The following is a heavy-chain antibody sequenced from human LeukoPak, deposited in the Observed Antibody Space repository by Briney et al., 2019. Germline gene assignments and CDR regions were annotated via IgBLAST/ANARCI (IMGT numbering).Heavy chain of an antibody. J-gene: IGHJ4*02. CDR2: IKEDGSTK. V-gene: IGHV3-7*01. CDR1: GFPFNHYW. D-gene: IGHD6-6*01. Sequence: GGSLRLYCAASGFPFNHYWMGWVRQAPGKGLEWVANIKEDGSTKYYVDSVKGRFTISRDNARNSVYLQMDSLRAEDVAVYHCARIGYSSSSFDYWGQGTLVTVSS. CDR3: ARIGYSSSSFDY.